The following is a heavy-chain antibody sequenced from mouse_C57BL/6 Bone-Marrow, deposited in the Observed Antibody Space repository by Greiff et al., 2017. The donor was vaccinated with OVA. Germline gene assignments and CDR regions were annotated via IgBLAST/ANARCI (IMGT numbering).Heavy chain of an antibody. V-gene: IGHV5-6*01. J-gene: IGHJ3*01. Sequence: EVKVVESGGDLVKPGGSLKLSCAASGFTFSSYGMSWVRQTPDKRLEWVATISSGGSYTYYPDSVKGRFTISRDNAKNTLYLQMSSLKAEDTAMYYCTGLRWFAYWGQGTLVTVSA. CDR3: TGLRWFAY. CDR2: ISSGGSYT. CDR1: GFTFSSYG. D-gene: IGHD2-4*01.